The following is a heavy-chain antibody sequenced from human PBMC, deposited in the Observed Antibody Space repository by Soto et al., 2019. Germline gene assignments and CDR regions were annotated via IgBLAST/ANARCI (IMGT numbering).Heavy chain of an antibody. D-gene: IGHD2-15*01. CDR2: IHLGGTT. V-gene: IGHV4-61*08. CDR3: ARGDSWRLDL. Sequence: SETLSLTCTVSGGSISSGDYYWSWIRQPPGKGLEWIGEIHLGGTTNYNPSLKSRVTISVDKSKNQFSLILNSVTAADTAIYYCARGDSWRLDLWGQGTLVTVSS. CDR1: GGSISSGDYY. J-gene: IGHJ5*02.